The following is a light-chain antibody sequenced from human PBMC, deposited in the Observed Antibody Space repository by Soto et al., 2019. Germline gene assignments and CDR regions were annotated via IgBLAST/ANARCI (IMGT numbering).Light chain of an antibody. V-gene: IGKV3-11*01. CDR1: QSVGIY. Sequence: VLTQSPATLSLSPGETATLFCKASQSVGIYLAWFQQKPGQAPRVLIYDATNRAGGVPDRLRGRRSWTDFNLTISSLEAEDSAVYYYEQHDICPPLTFGGGTKVEIK. J-gene: IGKJ4*01. CDR2: DAT. CDR3: EQHDICPPLT.